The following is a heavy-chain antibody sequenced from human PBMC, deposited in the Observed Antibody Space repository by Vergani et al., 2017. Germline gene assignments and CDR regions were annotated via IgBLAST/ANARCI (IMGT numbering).Heavy chain of an antibody. CDR2: INPSGGST. CDR1: GYTFTSYY. Sequence: QVQLVQSGAEVKKPGASVKVSCKASGYTFTSYYMHWVRQAPGQGLEWMGIINPSGGSTSYGQKFQGRVTLTTETSTSTAYMELRSLRSDDTAVYYCARGVGILWFGEPYFDYWGQGTLVTVSS. V-gene: IGHV1-46*01. CDR3: ARGVGILWFGEPYFDY. J-gene: IGHJ4*02. D-gene: IGHD3-10*01.